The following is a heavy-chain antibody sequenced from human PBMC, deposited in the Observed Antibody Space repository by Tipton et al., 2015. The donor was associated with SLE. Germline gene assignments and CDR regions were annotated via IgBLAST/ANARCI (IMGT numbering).Heavy chain of an antibody. CDR3: AKEGYDGSGPIDF. J-gene: IGHJ4*02. CDR1: GFTFDDYT. Sequence: AVSGFTFDDYTMNWVRQVPGKGLEWVSGISWNSGFIGYADSVKGRFTISRDNAKNSLYLKMDSLRSEDTALYYRAKEGYDGSGPIDFWGQGTLVTVSS. CDR2: ISWNSGFI. V-gene: IGHV3-9*01. D-gene: IGHD3-22*01.